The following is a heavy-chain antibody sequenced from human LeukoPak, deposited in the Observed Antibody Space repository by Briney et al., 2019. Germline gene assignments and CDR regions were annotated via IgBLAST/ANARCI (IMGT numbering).Heavy chain of an antibody. V-gene: IGHV1-69*06. Sequence: SVKVSCKASGYIFTSYGITWVRQPPGQGLEWMGGIIPIFGTANYAQKFQGRVTITADKSTTTAYMELSSLRSEDTALYFCTRGLSRRGFDYWGQGTLVTVSS. CDR1: GYIFTSYG. D-gene: IGHD3-16*02. J-gene: IGHJ4*02. CDR3: TRGLSRRGFDY. CDR2: IIPIFGTA.